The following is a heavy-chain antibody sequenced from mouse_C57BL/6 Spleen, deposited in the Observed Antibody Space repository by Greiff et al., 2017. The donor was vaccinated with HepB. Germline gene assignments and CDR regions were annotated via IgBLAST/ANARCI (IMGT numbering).Heavy chain of an antibody. CDR2: ISYDGSN. CDR3: AREWTGLDY. CDR1: GYSITSGYY. J-gene: IGHJ2*01. V-gene: IGHV3-6*01. Sequence: VQLQQSGPGLVKPSQSLSLTCSVTGYSITSGYYWNWIRQFPGNKLEWMGYISYDGSNNYNPSLKNRISITRDTSKNQFFLKLNSVTTEDTATYYCAREWTGLDYWGQGTTLTVSS. D-gene: IGHD4-1*01.